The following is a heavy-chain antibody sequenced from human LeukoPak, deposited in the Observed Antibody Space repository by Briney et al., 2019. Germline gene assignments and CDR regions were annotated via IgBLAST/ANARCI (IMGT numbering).Heavy chain of an antibody. V-gene: IGHV4-59*12. CDR2: MYYSGST. CDR1: DGSISNYY. CDR3: ARDGLAAAGIWLGVPDAFDI. D-gene: IGHD6-13*01. Sequence: SETLSLTCSVFDGSISNYYWSWIRQPPGKGLEWIGYMYYSGSTNYNPSLKSRVSISIDTSKNQFSLKLSSVTAADTAVYYCARDGLAAAGIWLGVPDAFDIWGQGTMVTVSS. J-gene: IGHJ3*02.